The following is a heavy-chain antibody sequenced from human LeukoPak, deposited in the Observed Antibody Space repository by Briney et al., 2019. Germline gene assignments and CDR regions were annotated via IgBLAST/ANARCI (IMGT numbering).Heavy chain of an antibody. CDR2: ISSTGSNI. J-gene: IGHJ4*02. CDR1: GFTFSDYY. D-gene: IGHD2-15*01. CDR3: ATLPVVVLPAELN. V-gene: IGHV3-11*01. Sequence: PGGSLRLSCAASGFTFSDYYMSWIRQAPGKGLEWISYISSTGSNIYYADSVKGRFTISRDNAKNSLYLQMNSLRVEDTAVYYCATLPVVVLPAELNWGQGTLVTVSS.